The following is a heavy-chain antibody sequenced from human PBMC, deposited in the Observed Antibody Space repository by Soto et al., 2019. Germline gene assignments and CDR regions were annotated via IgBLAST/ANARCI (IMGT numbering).Heavy chain of an antibody. Sequence: GGSLRLSCTTYGFTFDDYPMSWFRQAPGKGLEWVSYIRNKAYGETTEDAASVKGRFTISRDDSKSIAYLQMNSLKTDDTAVYYCARAVRVVGDAFDTWGQGTMVTVSS. D-gene: IGHD1-1*01. CDR3: ARAVRVVGDAFDT. CDR2: IRNKAYGETT. V-gene: IGHV3-49*03. CDR1: GFTFDDYP. J-gene: IGHJ3*02.